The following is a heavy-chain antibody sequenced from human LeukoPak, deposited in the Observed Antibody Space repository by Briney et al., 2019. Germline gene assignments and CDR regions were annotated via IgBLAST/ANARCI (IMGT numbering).Heavy chain of an antibody. CDR1: GFTVSSNY. V-gene: IGHV3-53*01. Sequence: GGSLRLSCAASGFTVSSNYMSWVRQAPGKGLEWVSVIYSGGSTYYADSVKGRFTMSRDNSKNTLYLQMNSLRAEDTAVYYCARSPYGLAAFDIWGQGTMVTVSS. CDR2: IYSGGST. CDR3: ARSPYGLAAFDI. D-gene: IGHD4-17*01. J-gene: IGHJ3*02.